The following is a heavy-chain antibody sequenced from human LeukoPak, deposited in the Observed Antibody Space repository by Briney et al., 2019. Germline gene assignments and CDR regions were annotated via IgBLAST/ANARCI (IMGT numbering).Heavy chain of an antibody. CDR3: ARGPYSYDSSGAFDI. CDR2: ISSSGNT. CDR1: GDSISSGDYY. D-gene: IGHD3-22*01. V-gene: IGHV4-61*02. Sequence: SETLSLTCTVSGDSISSGDYYWSWIRQPAGKGLEWIGRISSSGNTNYNPSLKSRVTISVDTSKNQFSLKLSSVTAAGTAVYFCARGPYSYDSSGAFDIWGQGTMVTVSS. J-gene: IGHJ3*02.